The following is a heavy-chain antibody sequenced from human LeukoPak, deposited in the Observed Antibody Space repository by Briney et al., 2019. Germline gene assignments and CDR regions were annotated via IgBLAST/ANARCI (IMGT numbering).Heavy chain of an antibody. V-gene: IGHV1-2*02. CDR3: ARDGSGGSWNDAFDI. CDR2: INPNSGGT. J-gene: IGHJ3*02. D-gene: IGHD2-15*01. Sequence: ASVKVSCKASGYTFTGYYMHWVRQAPGQGLEWMGWINPNSGGTNYAQKFQGRVTMTRDTSISTAYMELSRLRSDDTAVYYCARDGSGGSWNDAFDIWGQGTMVTVSS. CDR1: GYTFTGYY.